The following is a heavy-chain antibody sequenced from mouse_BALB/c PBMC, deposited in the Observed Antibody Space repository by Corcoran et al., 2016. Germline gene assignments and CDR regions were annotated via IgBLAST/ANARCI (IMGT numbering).Heavy chain of an antibody. V-gene: IGHV1S136*01. D-gene: IGHD2-14*01. CDR1: GYTFTSYV. Sequence: EVQLQQSGPELVKPGASVKMSCKASGYTFTSYVMHWVKQKPGQGLEWIGYINPYNDGTKYNEKFKGKATLTSDKSSSTAYMELSSLTSEDSAVYFCARRNDAWYVDVWGAGTTVTVSS. CDR3: ARRNDAWYVDV. CDR2: INPYNDGT. J-gene: IGHJ1*01.